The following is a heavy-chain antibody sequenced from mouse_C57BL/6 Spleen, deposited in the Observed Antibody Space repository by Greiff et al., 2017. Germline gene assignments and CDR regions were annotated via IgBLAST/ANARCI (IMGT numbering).Heavy chain of an antibody. CDR1: GYSITSGYY. J-gene: IGHJ2*01. CDR2: ISYDGSN. V-gene: IGHV3-6*01. D-gene: IGHD4-1*01. Sequence: VQLKESGPGLVKPSQSLSLTCSVTGYSITSGYYWNWIRQFPGNKLEWMGYISYDGSNNYNPSLKNRISITRDTSKNQFFLKLNSVTTEDTATYYCARDGTGKELDYWGQGTTLTVSS. CDR3: ARDGTGKELDY.